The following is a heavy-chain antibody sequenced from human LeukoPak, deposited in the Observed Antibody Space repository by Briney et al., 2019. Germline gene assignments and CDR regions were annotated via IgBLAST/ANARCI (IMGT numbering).Heavy chain of an antibody. J-gene: IGHJ5*02. Sequence: PSETLSLTCTVSGGSISSYYWSWIRQPPGKGLEWIGYIYYSGSTNYNPSLKSRVTISVDTSKNQFSLKLSSVTAADTAVYYCARSTSFWSGYYVWFDPWGQGTLVTVSS. CDR3: ARSTSFWSGYYVWFDP. D-gene: IGHD3-3*01. CDR2: IYYSGST. V-gene: IGHV4-59*01. CDR1: GGSISSYY.